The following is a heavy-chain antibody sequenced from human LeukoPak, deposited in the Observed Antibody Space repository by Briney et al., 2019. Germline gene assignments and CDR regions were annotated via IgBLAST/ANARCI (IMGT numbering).Heavy chain of an antibody. Sequence: ASVKVSCKASGYTFTSYGISWVRQAPGQGLEWMGWISAYNGNTNYAQKLQGRVTMTTDTSTSTAYMELRSLRSDDTAVYYCARGYCSSTSCYIGAFDYWGQGTLVTVSS. J-gene: IGHJ4*02. V-gene: IGHV1-18*01. CDR1: GYTFTSYG. CDR2: ISAYNGNT. CDR3: ARGYCSSTSCYIGAFDY. D-gene: IGHD2-2*02.